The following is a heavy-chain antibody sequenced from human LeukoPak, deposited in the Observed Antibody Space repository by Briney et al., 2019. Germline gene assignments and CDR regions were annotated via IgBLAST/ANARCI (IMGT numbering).Heavy chain of an antibody. CDR3: ARDTSASPDDC. CDR1: GFTFSNAW. CDR2: IKSKTDGGTT. V-gene: IGHV3-15*01. Sequence: PGGSLRLSCAASGFTFSNAWMSWVRQAPGKGLEWVGRIKSKTDGGTTDYAAPVKGRFTISRDDSKNTLYLQMNSLKTEDTAVYYCARDTSASPDDCWGPGTLVTVSS. D-gene: IGHD1-26*01. J-gene: IGHJ4*02.